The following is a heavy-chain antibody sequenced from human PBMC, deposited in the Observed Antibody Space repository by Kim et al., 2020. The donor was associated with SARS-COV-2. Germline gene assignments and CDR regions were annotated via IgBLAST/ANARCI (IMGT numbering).Heavy chain of an antibody. D-gene: IGHD2-2*01. V-gene: IGHV3-7*01. CDR1: GFTFSSYW. CDR3: ARKCEP. Sequence: GGSLRLSCAASGFTFSSYWMSWVRQAPGKGLEWVAYIRQDGVDKFYVDSVKGRFTISRDNAKKSLYLQMNSLSAEDTAVYYCARKCEPGGQGTLVSVSS. J-gene: IGHJ4*02. CDR2: IRQDGVDK.